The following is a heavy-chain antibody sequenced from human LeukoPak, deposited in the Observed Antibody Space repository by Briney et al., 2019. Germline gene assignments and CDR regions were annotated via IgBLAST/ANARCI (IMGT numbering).Heavy chain of an antibody. CDR2: IKEDGSER. Sequence: GGSLRLSCEGSAFIFSGHWMNWVRQTPGKGLEWVASIKEDGSERQYVDSVKGRFSISRDNTKGSLFLQLNSLRAEDTAVYYCARDSDEYSSSYYFDYWGQGTLVTVSS. D-gene: IGHD6-6*01. CDR1: AFIFSGHW. J-gene: IGHJ4*02. V-gene: IGHV3-7*03. CDR3: ARDSDEYSSSYYFDY.